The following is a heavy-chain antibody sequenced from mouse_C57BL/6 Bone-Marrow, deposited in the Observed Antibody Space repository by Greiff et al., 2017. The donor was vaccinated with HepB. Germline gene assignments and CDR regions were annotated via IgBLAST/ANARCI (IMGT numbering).Heavy chain of an antibody. Sequence: EVQRVESGPGLVKPSQSLSLTCSVTGYSITSGYYWNWIRQFPGNKLEWMGYISYDGSNNYNPSLKNRISITRDTSKNQFFLKLNSVTTEDTATYYCARTVYYGKAMDYWGQGTSVTVSS. CDR2: ISYDGSN. CDR3: ARTVYYGKAMDY. D-gene: IGHD1-1*01. J-gene: IGHJ4*01. CDR1: GYSITSGYY. V-gene: IGHV3-6*01.